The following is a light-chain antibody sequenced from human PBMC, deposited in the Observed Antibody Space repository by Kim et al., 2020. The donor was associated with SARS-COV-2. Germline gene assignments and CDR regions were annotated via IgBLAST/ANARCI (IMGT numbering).Light chain of an antibody. Sequence: ATVGDRATLTCRDSQSISYWLAWYQQKPGKAPKLLIYDASSLENGVPSRFSGSGSGTEFTLTISSLQPDDFATYYCQQSNSYPYTFGQGTKLEI. CDR3: QQSNSYPYT. V-gene: IGKV1-5*01. CDR2: DAS. J-gene: IGKJ2*01. CDR1: QSISYW.